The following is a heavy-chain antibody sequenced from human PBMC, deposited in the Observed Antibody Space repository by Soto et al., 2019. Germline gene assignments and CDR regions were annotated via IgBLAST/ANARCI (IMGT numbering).Heavy chain of an antibody. D-gene: IGHD3-10*01. CDR1: GDSLTRGS. J-gene: IGHJ6*01. Sequence: YWRNPRRGSGDSLTRGSISGCRQMPGKGLEWMGRIDPSDSYTNYSPSFQGHVTISADKSISTAYLQWSSLKASDTAMYYCARLNFLLMFRSSSYGM. V-gene: IGHV5-10-1*01. CDR2: IDPSDSYT. CDR3: ARLNFLLMFRSSSYGM.